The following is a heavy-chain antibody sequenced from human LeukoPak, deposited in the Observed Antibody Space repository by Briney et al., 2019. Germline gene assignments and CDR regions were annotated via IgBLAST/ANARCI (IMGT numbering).Heavy chain of an antibody. CDR3: ARAKEQTIAARYFDY. J-gene: IGHJ4*02. CDR1: GYTFTGYY. D-gene: IGHD6-6*01. Sequence: GASVKVSCKASGYTFTGYYMHWVRQAPRQGLEWMGWINPDSGGTNSAQKFQGRVTMTRDTSISTAYIELSSLRSDDTAVYYCARAKEQTIAARYFDYWGQGTLVTVSS. V-gene: IGHV1-2*02. CDR2: INPDSGGT.